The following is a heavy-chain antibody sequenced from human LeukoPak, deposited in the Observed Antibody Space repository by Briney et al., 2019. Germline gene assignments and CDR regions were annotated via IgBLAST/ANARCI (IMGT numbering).Heavy chain of an antibody. CDR1: GGSISSGGYY. J-gene: IGHJ4*02. CDR3: ARGGGVEMATIYFDY. D-gene: IGHD5-24*01. CDR2: INHSGST. Sequence: SQTLSLTCTVSGGSISSGGYYWSWIRQPPGKGLEWIGEINHSGSTNYNPSLKSRVTISVDTSKNQFSLKLSSVTAADTAVYYCARGGGVEMATIYFDYWGQGTLVTVSS. V-gene: IGHV4-30-2*01.